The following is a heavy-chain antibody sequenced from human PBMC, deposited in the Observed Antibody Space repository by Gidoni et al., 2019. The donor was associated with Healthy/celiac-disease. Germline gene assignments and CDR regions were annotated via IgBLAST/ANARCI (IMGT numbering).Heavy chain of an antibody. Sequence: EVQLVESGGGLVQPGGSLRLSCAASGCTFSDHYMDWVRQAPGKGLEWVGRTRNKANSYTTEYAASVKGRFTISRDDSKNSLYLQMNSLKTEDTAVYYCARLMASGYYYWGQGTLVTVSS. J-gene: IGHJ4*02. CDR1: GCTFSDHY. V-gene: IGHV3-72*01. CDR2: TRNKANSYTT. CDR3: ARLMASGYYY. D-gene: IGHD3-22*01.